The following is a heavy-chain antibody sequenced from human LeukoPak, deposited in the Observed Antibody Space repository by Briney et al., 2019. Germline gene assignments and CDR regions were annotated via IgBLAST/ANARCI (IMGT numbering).Heavy chain of an antibody. CDR1: RFTFSSYG. V-gene: IGHV3-30*02. CDR2: IRYDGSNQ. J-gene: IGHJ4*02. D-gene: IGHD3-22*01. Sequence: GGPLRLSCAASRFTFSSYGMHWVRQAPGKGLERVAFIRYDGSNQYYADSVKGRFTISRDNSKNTLYLQMNSLRAEDTAIYYCAKPGNYDSSGYSTFDYWGQGTLVTVSS. CDR3: AKPGNYDSSGYSTFDY.